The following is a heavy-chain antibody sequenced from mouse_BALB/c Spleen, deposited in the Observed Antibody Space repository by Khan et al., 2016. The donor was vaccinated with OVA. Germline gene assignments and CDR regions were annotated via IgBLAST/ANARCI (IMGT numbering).Heavy chain of an antibody. CDR1: GYSFTGYF. J-gene: IGHJ2*01. Sequence: VQLKQSGPELVKPGASVKISCKASGYSFTGYFMNWVMQSPGKSLEWIGRINPHIGETLYNQKFKDKATLTVDESSRTAHMQLRSLASEDSVVYYCARKNGSDFDYWGQGTTLTVSS. D-gene: IGHD1-1*01. CDR2: INPHIGET. CDR3: ARKNGSDFDY. V-gene: IGHV1-20*02.